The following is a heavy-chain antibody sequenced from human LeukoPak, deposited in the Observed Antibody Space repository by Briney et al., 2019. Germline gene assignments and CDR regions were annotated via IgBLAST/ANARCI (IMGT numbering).Heavy chain of an antibody. V-gene: IGHV4-59*08. Sequence: PSETLSLTCNVSGGSLSSYYWSWIRQPPGKGLEWIGYIYYSGSTNYNPSLESRVTISVDTSKNYFSLKLNSVTAADTAVYYCARQDSSAYPADYWGQGTLVTVSS. J-gene: IGHJ4*02. CDR2: IYYSGST. CDR3: ARQDSSAYPADY. D-gene: IGHD3-22*01. CDR1: GGSLSSYY.